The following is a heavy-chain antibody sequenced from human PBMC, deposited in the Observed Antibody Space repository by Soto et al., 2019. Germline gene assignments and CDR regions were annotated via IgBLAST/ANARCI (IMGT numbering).Heavy chain of an antibody. J-gene: IGHJ6*03. D-gene: IGHD3-3*01. CDR2: ISAYNGNT. CDR1: GYTFTSYG. V-gene: IGHV1-18*01. CDR3: AMISIFGVVIIQGYYYYMDV. Sequence: QVQLVQSGAEVKKPGASVKVSCKASGYTFTSYGISWVRQAPGQGLEWMGWISAYNGNTNYAQKLQGRVTMTTDTSTSTAYMELRSLRSDDTAVYYCAMISIFGVVIIQGYYYYMDVWGKGTTVTVSS.